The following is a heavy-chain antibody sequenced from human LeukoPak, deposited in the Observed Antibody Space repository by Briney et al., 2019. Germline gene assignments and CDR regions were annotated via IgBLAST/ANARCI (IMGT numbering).Heavy chain of an antibody. CDR2: INHSGST. CDR1: GESFSDYY. Sequence: SETLSLTCAVYGESFSDYYWSWIRQPPGKGLEWIADINHSGSTNYNPSLESQVSISIDTSKNQFSLRLTSVTAADTAVYYCARQTGSGLFILPGGQGTLVTVSS. CDR3: ARQTGSGLFILP. J-gene: IGHJ4*02. V-gene: IGHV4-34*01. D-gene: IGHD3/OR15-3a*01.